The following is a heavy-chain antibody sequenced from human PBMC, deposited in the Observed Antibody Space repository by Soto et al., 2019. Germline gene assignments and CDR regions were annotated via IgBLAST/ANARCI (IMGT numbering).Heavy chain of an antibody. Sequence: PGGSLRLSCAASGFTFSSYWMSWVRQAPGKGMEWEANIKQDGSEKYYVDSVKGRFTISRDNAKNSLYLQMNSLRAEDTAVYYCARPLWGDSSGYQGWYFDLWGRGTLVTSPQ. V-gene: IGHV3-7*01. CDR3: ARPLWGDSSGYQGWYFDL. J-gene: IGHJ2*01. CDR2: IKQDGSEK. D-gene: IGHD3-22*01. CDR1: GFTFSSYW.